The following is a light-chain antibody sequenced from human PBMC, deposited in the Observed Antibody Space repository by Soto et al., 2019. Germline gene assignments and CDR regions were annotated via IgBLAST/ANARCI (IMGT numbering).Light chain of an antibody. CDR2: GAS. Sequence: EIVMTQSPATLSVSPGERATLSCRASQSVSTNLAWYQQKPGQAPRLLIYGASTRATGIPARFSGSGSGTEFTITISSLQVEDFAVYFCQQYDNWPPLTFGGGTKVEIK. V-gene: IGKV3-15*01. J-gene: IGKJ4*01. CDR1: QSVSTN. CDR3: QQYDNWPPLT.